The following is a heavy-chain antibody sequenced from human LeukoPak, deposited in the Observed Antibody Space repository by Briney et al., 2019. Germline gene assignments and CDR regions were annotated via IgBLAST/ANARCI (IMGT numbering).Heavy chain of an antibody. CDR2: IYYSGST. V-gene: IGHV4-59*01. D-gene: IGHD4-17*01. J-gene: IGHJ4*02. Sequence: SETLSLTCTVSGGSISSYYWSWIRQPPGKGLEWIGYIYYSGSTNYNPSLKSRVTISVDTSKNQFSLKLSSVTAADTAVYYCARARWTSTVTTYYLDYWGQGTLVTVSS. CDR1: GGSISSYY. CDR3: ARARWTSTVTTYYLDY.